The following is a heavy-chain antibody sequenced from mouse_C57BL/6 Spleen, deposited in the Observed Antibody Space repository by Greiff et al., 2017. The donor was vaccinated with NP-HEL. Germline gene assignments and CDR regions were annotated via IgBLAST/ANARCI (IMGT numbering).Heavy chain of an antibody. CDR1: GFTFSSYA. Sequence: EVMLVESGGGLVKPGGSLKLSCAASGFTFSSYAMSWVRQTPEKRLEWVATISDGGSYTYYPDNVKGRFTISRDNAKNNLYLQMSHLKSEDTAMYYCARDRGYGYFDYWGQGTTLTVSS. CDR3: ARDRGYGYFDY. CDR2: ISDGGSYT. D-gene: IGHD1-1*01. J-gene: IGHJ2*01. V-gene: IGHV5-4*01.